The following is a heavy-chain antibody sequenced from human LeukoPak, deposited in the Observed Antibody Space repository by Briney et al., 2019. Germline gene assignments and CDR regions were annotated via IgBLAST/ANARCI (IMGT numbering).Heavy chain of an antibody. J-gene: IGHJ6*03. V-gene: IGHV3-48*04. D-gene: IGHD6-13*01. CDR2: ISSSGSTI. CDR1: GFTFSSYS. Sequence: PGGSLRLSCAASGFTFSSYSMNWVRQAPGKGLEWVSYISSSGSTIYYADSVKGRFTISRDNAKNSLYLQMNSLRAEDTALYYCARDASYSTLNYYFYYMDVWGKGTTVTVSS. CDR3: ARDASYSTLNYYFYYMDV.